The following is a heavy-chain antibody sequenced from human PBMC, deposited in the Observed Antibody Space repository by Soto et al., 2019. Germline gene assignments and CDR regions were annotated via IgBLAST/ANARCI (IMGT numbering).Heavy chain of an antibody. D-gene: IGHD2-15*01. CDR1: GFTFSNYA. Sequence: GGSLRLSCVASGFTFSNYAMSWVRQAPGKGLEWVSAVSGSGGNTYYADSVKGRFTISRDNSKNTLYLQMKSLRAEDTAVYYCASLSRYCSGGSCYAGKFDYWGQGTLVTVSS. CDR2: VSGSGGNT. CDR3: ASLSRYCSGGSCYAGKFDY. V-gene: IGHV3-23*01. J-gene: IGHJ4*02.